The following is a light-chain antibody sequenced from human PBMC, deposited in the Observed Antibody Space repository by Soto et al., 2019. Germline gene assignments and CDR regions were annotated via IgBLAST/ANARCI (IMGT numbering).Light chain of an antibody. J-gene: IGKJ1*01. Sequence: VICVTHSPSLLSSSTVDRVTISCRMSQGISSYLAWYQQKPGKAPELLIYAASTLQSGVPSRFSGSGSGTEFTLTVSSLQPEDFATYYCLQDHDDSWTFGQGTKVDIK. CDR2: AAS. V-gene: IGKV1D-8*03. CDR3: LQDHDDSWT. CDR1: QGISSY.